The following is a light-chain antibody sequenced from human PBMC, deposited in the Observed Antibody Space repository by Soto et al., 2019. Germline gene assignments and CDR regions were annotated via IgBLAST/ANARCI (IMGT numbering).Light chain of an antibody. J-gene: IGLJ1*01. CDR3: SSYTASSTLL. Sequence: QSVLTQPASVSGSPGQSITISCTGTSSDVGGYNYVSWSQQHPGKAPKLLISEVSNRPSGVSNRFSGSKSGNTASLTISGLQADDEADYYCSSYTASSTLLFGPGTKLTVL. V-gene: IGLV2-14*03. CDR1: SSDVGGYNY. CDR2: EVS.